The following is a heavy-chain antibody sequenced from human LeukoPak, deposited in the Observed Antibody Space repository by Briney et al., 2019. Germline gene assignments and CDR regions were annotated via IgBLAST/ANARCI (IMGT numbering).Heavy chain of an antibody. D-gene: IGHD3-10*01. CDR3: ASGRTMVRGVIPDW. Sequence: GESLKISCQGSRNSFTTYWIGWVRQMPGKGLEWMGIIYPADSTAHYSPSFQGQVTISVDKSINTAYLQWSRLKASDTAMYYRASGRTMVRGVIPDWWGQGTLVTVSS. J-gene: IGHJ4*02. CDR2: IYPADSTA. V-gene: IGHV5-51*01. CDR1: RNSFTTYW.